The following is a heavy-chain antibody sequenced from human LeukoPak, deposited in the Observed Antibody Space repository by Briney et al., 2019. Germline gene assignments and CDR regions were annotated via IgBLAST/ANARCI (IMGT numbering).Heavy chain of an antibody. J-gene: IGHJ4*02. CDR3: ARDTLDTATTVFDY. D-gene: IGHD5-18*01. Sequence: PGGSLRLSCAASGFTFSSYSMNWVRQAPGKGLEGVSYISSSSSTIYYADSVKGRFTISRDNAKNSLYLQMNSLRAEDTAVYYCARDTLDTATTVFDYWGQGTLVTVSS. CDR1: GFTFSSYS. V-gene: IGHV3-48*01. CDR2: ISSSSSTI.